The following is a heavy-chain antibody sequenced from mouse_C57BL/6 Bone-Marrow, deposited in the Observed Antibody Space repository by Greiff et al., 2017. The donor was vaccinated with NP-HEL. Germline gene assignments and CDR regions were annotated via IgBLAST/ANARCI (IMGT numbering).Heavy chain of an antibody. CDR2: IWTGGGT. Sequence: VQVVESGPGLVAPSQSLSITCTVSGFSLTSYAISWVRQPPGKGLEWLGVIWTGGGTNYNSALKSRLSISKDNSKSQVFLKMNSLQTDDTARYYCARNLDYYYGDFDYWGQGTTLTVSS. D-gene: IGHD1-1*01. CDR3: ARNLDYYYGDFDY. CDR1: GFSLTSYA. V-gene: IGHV2-9-1*01. J-gene: IGHJ2*01.